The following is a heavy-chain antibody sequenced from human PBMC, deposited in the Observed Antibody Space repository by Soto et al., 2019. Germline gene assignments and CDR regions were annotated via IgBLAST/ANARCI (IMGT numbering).Heavy chain of an antibody. J-gene: IGHJ4*02. V-gene: IGHV3-30-3*01. D-gene: IGHD2-21*02. CDR1: GFTFSSYA. CDR3: ARDPETVVTFGTFDY. Sequence: GGSLRLSGAASGFTFSSYAMHWVRQAPGKGLEWVAVISYDGSNKYYADSVKDRFTISRDNSKNTLYLQMNSLRAEDTAVYYCARDPETVVTFGTFDYWGQGTLVTVSS. CDR2: ISYDGSNK.